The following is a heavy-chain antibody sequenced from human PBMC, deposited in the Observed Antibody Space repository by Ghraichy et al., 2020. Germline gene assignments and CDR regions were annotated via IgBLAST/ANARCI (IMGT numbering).Heavy chain of an antibody. CDR1: GGSISSYY. J-gene: IGHJ6*02. D-gene: IGHD6-19*01. V-gene: IGHV4-59*08. CDR2: IYYSGST. CDR3: ARRTQYGGWYSVPWYGMDV. Sequence: SETLSLTCTVSGGSISSYYWSWIRQPPGKGLEWIGYIYYSGSTNYNPSLKSRVTISVDTSKNQFSLKLSSVTAADTAVYYCARRTQYGGWYSVPWYGMDVWGQGTTAIGSS.